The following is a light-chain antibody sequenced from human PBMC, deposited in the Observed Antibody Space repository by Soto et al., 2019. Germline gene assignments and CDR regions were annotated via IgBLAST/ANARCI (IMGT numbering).Light chain of an antibody. Sequence: QSVLTQPPSPSATPGQRVTISCSGNSSNIGSNTVNWYQQLPGTAPKLLIYSNNQRPSGVPDRFSGSKSGTSASLAISGLQSEDEADYYCAAWDDSLNGLDVFGTGTKVTVL. CDR1: SSNIGSNT. V-gene: IGLV1-44*01. J-gene: IGLJ1*01. CDR2: SNN. CDR3: AAWDDSLNGLDV.